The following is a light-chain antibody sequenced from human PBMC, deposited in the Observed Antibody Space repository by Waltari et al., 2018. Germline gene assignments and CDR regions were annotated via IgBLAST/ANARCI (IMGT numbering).Light chain of an antibody. J-gene: IGLJ3*02. Sequence: QSVLTQPPSASGTPGQTVTISCSGSSSNIGSNTVNWYQQLPGTAPKPLIYTNNQRPSGVPDRFSGSKSGTSASLAISGLQSEDEAAYYCAVWHDSLNGWVFGGGTKLTVL. CDR3: AVWHDSLNGWV. V-gene: IGLV1-44*01. CDR1: SSNIGSNT. CDR2: TNN.